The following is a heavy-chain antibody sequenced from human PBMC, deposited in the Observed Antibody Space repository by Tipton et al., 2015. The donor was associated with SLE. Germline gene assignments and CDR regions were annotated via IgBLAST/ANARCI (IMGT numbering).Heavy chain of an antibody. V-gene: IGHV4-59*08. CDR2: VYYSGST. CDR1: GGSISSYY. J-gene: IGHJ6*02. Sequence: TLSLTCTVSGGSISSYYWSRIRQPPGKGLEWIGYVYYSGSTNYNPSLKSRVTISMDTSKNQFSLKLSSVTAADTAVYYCARFRDEYYYYAMDVWGQGTTVTVSS. CDR3: ARFRDEYYYYAMDV.